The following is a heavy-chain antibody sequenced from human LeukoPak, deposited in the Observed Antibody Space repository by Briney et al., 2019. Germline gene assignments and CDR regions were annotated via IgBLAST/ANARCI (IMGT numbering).Heavy chain of an antibody. D-gene: IGHD6-6*01. Sequence: GGSLRLSCAASGFTFSSYWMSWVRQAPGKGLDWVANIKQDGSQKYYVDSVKGRFTISRDNSKNTLYLQMNSLRAEDTAVYYCAKDRVAARPWWFDPWGQGTLVTVSS. CDR2: IKQDGSQK. V-gene: IGHV3-7*03. CDR1: GFTFSSYW. CDR3: AKDRVAARPWWFDP. J-gene: IGHJ5*02.